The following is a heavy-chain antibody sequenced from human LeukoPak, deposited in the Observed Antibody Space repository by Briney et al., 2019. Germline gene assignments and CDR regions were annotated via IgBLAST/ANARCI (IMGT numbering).Heavy chain of an antibody. CDR3: ARGGKSITMVRGATYDY. CDR2: IKQDGSEK. Sequence: PGGSLRLSCAASGFTFSSYAMSWVRQAPGKGLEWVANIKQDGSEKYYVDSVKGRFTISRDNAKNSLYLQMNSLRAEDTAVYYCARGGKSITMVRGATYDYWGQGTLVTVSS. D-gene: IGHD3-10*01. CDR1: GFTFSSYA. J-gene: IGHJ4*02. V-gene: IGHV3-7*01.